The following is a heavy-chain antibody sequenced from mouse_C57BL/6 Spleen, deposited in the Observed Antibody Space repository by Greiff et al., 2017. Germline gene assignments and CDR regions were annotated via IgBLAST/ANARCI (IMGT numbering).Heavy chain of an antibody. CDR2: IYPGDGDT. Sequence: QVQLKESGPELVKPGASVKISCKASGYAFSSSWMNWVKQRPGKGLEWIGRIYPGDGDTNYNGKFKGKATLTADKSSSTAYMQLSSLTSEDSAVYFGARHLPGYAMDYWGQGTSVTVSS. CDR3: ARHLPGYAMDY. J-gene: IGHJ4*01. V-gene: IGHV1-82*01. CDR1: GYAFSSSW.